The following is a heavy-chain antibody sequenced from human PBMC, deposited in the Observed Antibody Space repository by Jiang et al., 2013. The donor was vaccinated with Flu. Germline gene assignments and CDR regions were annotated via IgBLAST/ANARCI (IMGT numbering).Heavy chain of an antibody. J-gene: IGHJ4*02. D-gene: IGHD3-22*01. CDR1: GFSLNVGGVG. Sequence: QTLTLTCTFSGFSLNVGGVGVGWIRQPPGKALEWLALIYWDGDKHYSPSLKSRLTITKDTSKNQVFLTMTNMGPVDTATYYCAHRLLDYDNIGYPFDYWGQGTLVSVSS. CDR3: AHRLLDYDNIGYPFDY. CDR2: IYWDGDK. V-gene: IGHV2-5*02.